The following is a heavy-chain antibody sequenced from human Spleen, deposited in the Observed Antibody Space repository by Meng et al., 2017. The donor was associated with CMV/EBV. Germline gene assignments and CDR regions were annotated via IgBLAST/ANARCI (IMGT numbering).Heavy chain of an antibody. Sequence: GGSLRLSCAASGFTFSSYSMNWVRQAPGKGLEWVGRIKDKAHSYTTEYAASVKGRFTISRDDSKSIAYLQMNSLKTEDTAVYYCARDGSSAVVPMDVWGQGTTVTVSS. V-gene: IGHV3-72*01. CDR1: GFTFSSYS. CDR2: IKDKAHSYTT. D-gene: IGHD6-6*01. CDR3: ARDGSSAVVPMDV. J-gene: IGHJ6*02.